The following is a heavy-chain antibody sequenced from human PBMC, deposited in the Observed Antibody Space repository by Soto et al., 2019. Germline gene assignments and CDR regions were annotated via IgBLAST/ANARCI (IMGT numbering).Heavy chain of an antibody. CDR1: GYPFTTYW. V-gene: IGHV5-51*01. Sequence: PGESLKISCQISGYPFTTYWIGWVRQMPGEGLEWMGIIYPGDSDTNYSPSFQGHVTISADKSITTAYLQWSSLKASDTAMYYCARSREFSSGWVDPWGQGTLVTVSS. J-gene: IGHJ5*02. D-gene: IGHD6-19*01. CDR3: ARSREFSSGWVDP. CDR2: IYPGDSDT.